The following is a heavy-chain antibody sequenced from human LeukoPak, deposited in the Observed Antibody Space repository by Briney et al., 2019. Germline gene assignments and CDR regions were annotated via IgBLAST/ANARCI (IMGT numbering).Heavy chain of an antibody. CDR3: ARDGLDGYNSGWYPEY. CDR1: GFTFSSYS. V-gene: IGHV3-21*01. Sequence: PGRSLRLSCAASGFTFSSYSMHWVRQAPGKGLEWVSSISSSSSYIYYADSVKGRFTISRDNAKNSLYLQMNSLRGEDTAVYYCARDGLDGYNSGWYPEYWGQGTLVTVSS. J-gene: IGHJ4*02. D-gene: IGHD6-19*01. CDR2: ISSSSSYI.